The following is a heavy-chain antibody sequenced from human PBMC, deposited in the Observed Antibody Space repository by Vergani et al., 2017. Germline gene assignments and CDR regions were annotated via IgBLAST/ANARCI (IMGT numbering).Heavy chain of an antibody. CDR3: ARWDQLLEFDY. V-gene: IGHV5-51*07. CDR1: GYNFANYW. Sequence: EVQLVQSGAEVKKPGESLKISCKGSGYNFANYWIGWVHQMPGKGLEWMGIIYPGDSDTQYSPSFQGQVTISADKSISTGYLQWSSLKASDTAMYYCARWDQLLEFDYWGQGTLVTVSS. CDR2: IYPGDSDT. D-gene: IGHD2-2*01. J-gene: IGHJ4*02.